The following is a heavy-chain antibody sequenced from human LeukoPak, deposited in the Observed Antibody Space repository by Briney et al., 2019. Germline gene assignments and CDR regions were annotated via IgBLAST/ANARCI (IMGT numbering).Heavy chain of an antibody. V-gene: IGHV1-3*01. D-gene: IGHD3-10*01. J-gene: IGHJ4*02. Sequence: ASVKVSCKASGYTSTSYAMHWVRQAPGQRLEWMGWINAGNGNTKYSQKSQGRVTIPRDTSASTAYMELSSLRPEDTAVYYCARSVAYYYGSGAIDYWGQGTLVTVPS. CDR1: GYTSTSYA. CDR3: ARSVAYYYGSGAIDY. CDR2: INAGNGNT.